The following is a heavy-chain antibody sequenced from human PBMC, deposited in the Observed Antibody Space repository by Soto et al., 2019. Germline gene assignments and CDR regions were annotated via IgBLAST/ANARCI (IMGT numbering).Heavy chain of an antibody. J-gene: IGHJ4*02. CDR3: AIDRGIAVAVGAIDY. CDR1: GYTFTTYY. V-gene: IGHV1-46*01. D-gene: IGHD6-19*01. CDR2: INPSGGSS. Sequence: QVQLVESGAEVREPGASVKLSCRASGYTFTTYYIHWVRQAPGEGLEWVGIINPSGGSSSYAQSFQGRVTMTRDTSTRAVYMELSSLTSEDTAVSYCAIDRGIAVAVGAIDYWGQGTLVTVSS.